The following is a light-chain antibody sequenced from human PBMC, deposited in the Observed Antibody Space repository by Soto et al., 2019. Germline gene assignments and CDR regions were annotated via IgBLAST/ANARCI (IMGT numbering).Light chain of an antibody. CDR2: GNR. V-gene: IGLV1-40*01. CDR1: SSNIGAGYD. J-gene: IGLJ3*02. CDR3: ASWDTSLSGCV. Sequence: QSVLTQPPSVSGAPGQRVTISCTGSSSNIGAGYDVHWYQQLPGTAPKLLIYGNRQRPSGVPDRFSGSKSGTSASLAITGLRAEDEADYYCASWDTSLSGCVFGGGTKVTVL.